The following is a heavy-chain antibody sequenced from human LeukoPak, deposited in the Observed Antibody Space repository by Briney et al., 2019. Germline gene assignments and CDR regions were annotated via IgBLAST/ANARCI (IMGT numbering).Heavy chain of an antibody. D-gene: IGHD3-3*01. CDR3: AKAAGDREWGYYYYYMDV. V-gene: IGHV3-23*01. Sequence: GGSLRLSCAASGFTFSSYAMSWVRQAPGKGLEWVSAISGSGGSTYYADSVKGRFTISRDNSKNTLYLQMNSLRAEDTAVYYCAKAAGDREWGYYYYYMDVWGKGTTVTVSS. J-gene: IGHJ6*03. CDR2: ISGSGGST. CDR1: GFTFSSYA.